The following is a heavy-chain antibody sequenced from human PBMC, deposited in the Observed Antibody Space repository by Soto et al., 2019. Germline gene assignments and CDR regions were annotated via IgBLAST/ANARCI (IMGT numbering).Heavy chain of an antibody. D-gene: IGHD6-6*01. CDR3: AIPEYSSSLHYYYYGMDV. Sequence: GASVKVSCKASGGTFSSYAISWVRQAPGQGLEWMGGIIPIFGTANYAQKFQGRVTITADKSTSTAYMELSSLRSEDTAVYYCAIPEYSSSLHYYYYGMDVWGQGTTVTVSS. V-gene: IGHV1-69*06. J-gene: IGHJ6*02. CDR1: GGTFSSYA. CDR2: IIPIFGTA.